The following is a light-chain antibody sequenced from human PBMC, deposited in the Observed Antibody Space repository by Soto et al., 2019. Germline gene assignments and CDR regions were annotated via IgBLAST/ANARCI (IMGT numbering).Light chain of an antibody. J-gene: IGKJ1*01. Sequence: EVVLTQSPATLSLPPGERATLSCRASQSISSYLAWYQQKPGQAPRLLIYDASSRATAIPARFSGSGSGTDFNLTISILEPEDFAVDYCQQLNDWPPQWTFGQGTKVEIK. CDR3: QQLNDWPPQWT. V-gene: IGKV3-11*01. CDR1: QSISSY. CDR2: DAS.